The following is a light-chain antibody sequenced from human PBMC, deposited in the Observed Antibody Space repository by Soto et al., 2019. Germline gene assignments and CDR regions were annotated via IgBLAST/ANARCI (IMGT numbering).Light chain of an antibody. V-gene: IGKV3-11*01. CDR2: DAS. CDR3: QQRSNWLPYT. CDR1: QSVSSY. J-gene: IGKJ2*01. Sequence: EIVLTQSPATLSLSPGERATLSCRASQSVSSYLAWYQQKPGQAPRLLLYDASNRATGIQAKFSGSGSGTDFTLHISRRGPEDFAVSYCQQRSNWLPYTFGQGTKLEIK.